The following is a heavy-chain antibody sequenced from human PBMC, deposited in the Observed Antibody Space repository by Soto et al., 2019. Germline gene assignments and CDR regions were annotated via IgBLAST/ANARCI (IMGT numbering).Heavy chain of an antibody. D-gene: IGHD3-3*01. CDR2: MNPNTGNT. CDR1: GYTFTEFD. Sequence: QVLLVQSGADVKKPGASVKVSCKTSGYTFTEFDINWVRQAPGQGLEWMGWMNPNTGNTGYAQKFQGRVTMTRDTSLSTAYVQLRRLRSEDPAVYYCARVVGFFGGHAGHWRQGTLVTVPS. CDR3: ARVVGFFGGHAGH. J-gene: IGHJ4*02. V-gene: IGHV1-8*01.